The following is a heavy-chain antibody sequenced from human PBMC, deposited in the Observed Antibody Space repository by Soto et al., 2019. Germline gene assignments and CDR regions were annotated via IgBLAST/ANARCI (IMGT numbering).Heavy chain of an antibody. D-gene: IGHD3-10*01. V-gene: IGHV2-5*02. CDR2: IYWDDHK. Sequence: QITLKESGPTLVKPTQTLTLTCTFSGFSLTRGVAVGWIRQPPGKALEWLSLIYWDDHKRYSPSQKSRLTITKATSKNQVVLTLTTLGPVDTATYYCARDSYGSGYGMDVWGQGTTVTVSS. CDR1: GFSLTRGVA. J-gene: IGHJ6*02. CDR3: ARDSYGSGYGMDV.